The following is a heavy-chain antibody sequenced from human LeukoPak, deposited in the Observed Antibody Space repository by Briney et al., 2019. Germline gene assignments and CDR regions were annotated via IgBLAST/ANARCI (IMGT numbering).Heavy chain of an antibody. CDR2: IKSETDGGTT. D-gene: IGHD3-10*01. CDR3: TTYGMARGPIGGSDY. Sequence: PGGSLRLSCAASGFTFSNAWMTWVRQAPGKGLEWVGRIKSETDGGTTDYAAPVKGRFTISRDDSKNTLYLQMNSLKTDDTAVYYCTTYGMARGPIGGSDYWGQGILVTVSS. J-gene: IGHJ4*02. CDR1: GFTFSNAW. V-gene: IGHV3-15*01.